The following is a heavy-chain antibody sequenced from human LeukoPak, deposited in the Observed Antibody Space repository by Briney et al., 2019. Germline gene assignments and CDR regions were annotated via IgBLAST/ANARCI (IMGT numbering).Heavy chain of an antibody. CDR3: ANNYYDSSGYPLFFDY. D-gene: IGHD3-22*01. CDR1: GYTFTGYY. CDR2: INPNSGGT. V-gene: IGHV1-2*04. J-gene: IGHJ4*02. Sequence: ASVKVSCKASGYTFTGYYMHWVRQAPGQGLEWMGWINPNSGGTNYAQKFQGWVTMTRDTSISTAYMELSRLRSDDTAVYYCANNYYDSSGYPLFFDYWGQGTLVTVSS.